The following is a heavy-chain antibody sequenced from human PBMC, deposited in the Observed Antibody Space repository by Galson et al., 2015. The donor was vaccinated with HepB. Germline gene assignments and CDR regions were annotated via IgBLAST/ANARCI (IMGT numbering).Heavy chain of an antibody. J-gene: IGHJ4*02. Sequence: SLRLSCAASGFTVSSNYMSWVRQAPGKGLEWVSVIYSGGSTYYTDSVKGRFTISRDNSKNTLYLQMNSLRAEDTAVYYCAREGDYYDSSGSFDYWGQGTLVTVSS. V-gene: IGHV3-53*01. CDR2: IYSGGST. CDR3: AREGDYYDSSGSFDY. D-gene: IGHD3-22*01. CDR1: GFTVSSNY.